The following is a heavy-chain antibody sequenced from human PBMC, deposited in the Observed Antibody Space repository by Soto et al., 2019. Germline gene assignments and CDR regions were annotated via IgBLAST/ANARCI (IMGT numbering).Heavy chain of an antibody. D-gene: IGHD1-26*01. CDR3: TTDIRWELPPSDH. CDR1: GFTFSNAW. V-gene: IGHV3-15*01. CDR2: IKTRADGGTA. J-gene: IGHJ4*02. Sequence: EVQLVESGGGLVKPGESLTLSCAASGFTFSNAWMSWVRQVPGKGLEWVGRIKTRADGGTADYAAPVQVRFTISRDDLTNTLYLHMNSLKTEDTAVYYCTTDIRWELPPSDHWGQGTLVTVSS.